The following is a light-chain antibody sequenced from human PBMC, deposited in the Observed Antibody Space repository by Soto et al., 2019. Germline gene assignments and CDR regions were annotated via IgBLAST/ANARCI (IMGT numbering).Light chain of an antibody. J-gene: IGKJ1*01. CDR1: QSVLYNSNSKNY. Sequence: IVMTQSPDSLAVSLGERATINCKSSQSVLYNSNSKNYLAWYQQKPGQPPKLLISWASTRESGVPDRFSGSGSGTEFTLTISSLQAEDVAVYYCQQYYSTPLAFGQGTKVDIK. CDR2: WAS. CDR3: QQYYSTPLA. V-gene: IGKV4-1*01.